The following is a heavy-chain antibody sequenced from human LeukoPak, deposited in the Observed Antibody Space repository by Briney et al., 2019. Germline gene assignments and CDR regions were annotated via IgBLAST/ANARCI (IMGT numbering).Heavy chain of an antibody. D-gene: IGHD3-10*01. CDR3: ARDRGTFFDY. V-gene: IGHV3-11*01. J-gene: IGHJ4*02. CDR1: GFTISDYY. Sequence: GSRRLSCADSGFTISDYYMSWIRQAPGKGLEWVSYISSSGSTIYYADSVKGRITISRDNAKNSLYLQMNSLRAEDTAVYYCARDRGTFFDYWGQGTLVTVSS. CDR2: ISSSGSTI.